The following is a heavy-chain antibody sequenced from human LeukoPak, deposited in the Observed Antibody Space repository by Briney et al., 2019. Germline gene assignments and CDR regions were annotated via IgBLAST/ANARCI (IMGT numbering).Heavy chain of an antibody. V-gene: IGHV3-30*04. Sequence: GRSLRLSCAASGFTFSSYAMHWVRQAPGKGLEWVAVISYDGSNKYYADSVKGRFTISRDNSKNTLYLQMNSLRAEDTAVYYCAKGGWFGELPYYYFDYWGQGTLVTVSS. J-gene: IGHJ4*02. CDR2: ISYDGSNK. CDR1: GFTFSSYA. CDR3: AKGGWFGELPYYYFDY. D-gene: IGHD3-10*01.